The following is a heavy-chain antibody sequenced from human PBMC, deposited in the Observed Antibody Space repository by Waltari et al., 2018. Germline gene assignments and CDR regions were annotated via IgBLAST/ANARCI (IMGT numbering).Heavy chain of an antibody. V-gene: IGHV3-43D*04. J-gene: IGHJ4*02. CDR2: ISCDGGST. Sequence: EVQLVESGGVVVQPGGSLRLSCAASGFTFDDYAMHWFRQAPGKGLEWVSLISCDGGSTYYADSVKGRFTISRDNSKNSLYLQMNSLRAEDTALYYCAKGPGRFLEWLFPFDYWGQGTLVTVSS. D-gene: IGHD3-3*01. CDR3: AKGPGRFLEWLFPFDY. CDR1: GFTFDDYA.